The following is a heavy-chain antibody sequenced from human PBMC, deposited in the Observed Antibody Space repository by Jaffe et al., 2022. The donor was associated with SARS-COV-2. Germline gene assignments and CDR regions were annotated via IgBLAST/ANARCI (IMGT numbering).Heavy chain of an antibody. CDR2: IRLDGGEK. D-gene: IGHD2-8*01. V-gene: IGHV3-7*03. CDR1: GFTFSSYW. CDR3: ARYGYSNGMDV. Sequence: EVQLVESGGGLVQPGGSLRLSCAASGFTFSSYWMTWVRQAPGKGLEWVASIRLDGGEKYYVDSVKGRFTISGDNAKNSLYLQMNSLRDEDTAVYYCARYGYSNGMDVWGQGTTVTVSS. J-gene: IGHJ6*02.